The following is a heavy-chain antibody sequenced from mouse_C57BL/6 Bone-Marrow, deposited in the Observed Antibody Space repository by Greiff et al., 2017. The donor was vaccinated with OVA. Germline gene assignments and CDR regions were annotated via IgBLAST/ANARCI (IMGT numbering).Heavy chain of an antibody. Sequence: VQLQQSGPELVKPGASVKIPCKASGYTFTDYHMDWVKQSHGKSLEWIGDINPNNGGTIYNQKFKGKATLTVDKSSSTAYMELRSLTSEDTAVYYCARPGSSPHWYFDVWGTGTTVTVSS. D-gene: IGHD1-1*01. V-gene: IGHV1-18*01. CDR1: GYTFTDYH. CDR3: ARPGSSPHWYFDV. J-gene: IGHJ1*03. CDR2: INPNNGGT.